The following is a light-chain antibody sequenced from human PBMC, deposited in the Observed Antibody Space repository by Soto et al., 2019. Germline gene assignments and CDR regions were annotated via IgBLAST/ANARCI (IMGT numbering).Light chain of an antibody. CDR3: SSYTSSSTRV. CDR1: SSDVGGYNY. J-gene: IGLJ3*02. V-gene: IGLV2-14*01. CDR2: EVS. Sequence: QSVLTQPASVSGSPGQSITISCTGTSSDVGGYNYVSWYQQHPGKAPKLMIYEVSNRPPGVSNRFAGSKSGNTAPLTISGLQAEDEADYYCSSYTSSSTRVFGGGTKLTVL.